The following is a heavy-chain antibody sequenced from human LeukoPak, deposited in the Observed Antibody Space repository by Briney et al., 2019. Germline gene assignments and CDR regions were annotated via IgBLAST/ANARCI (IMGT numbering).Heavy chain of an antibody. CDR3: VGDYNSWTGLKY. V-gene: IGHV3-73*01. CDR2: IGNKARNYAT. Sequence: PGGSLILSCAASGFTFGDSTMPWVRQASGKGLEWVGHIGNKARNYATEYAASLKGRFTISRDDSKDTAYLQVNSLKTEDTAVYYCVGDYNSWTGLKYWGQGTLVTVSS. J-gene: IGHJ4*02. CDR1: GFTFGDST. D-gene: IGHD1-1*01.